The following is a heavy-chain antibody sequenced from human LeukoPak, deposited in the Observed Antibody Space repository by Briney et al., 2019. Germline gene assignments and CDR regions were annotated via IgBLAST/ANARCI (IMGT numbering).Heavy chain of an antibody. D-gene: IGHD4-23*01. V-gene: IGHV4-39*01. CDR2: IYYSGSP. CDR3: ARLPLYGGTLYYLDY. CDR1: GDSISSSSYF. Sequence: SETLSLTCTVSGDSISSSSYFWGWVRQPPGKGLEWIGSIYYSGSPYYTPSLKSRVTISVDTYKKQFSLTLSSVTAADTVVYYCARLPLYGGTLYYLDYWGQGTLVTVAS. J-gene: IGHJ4*02.